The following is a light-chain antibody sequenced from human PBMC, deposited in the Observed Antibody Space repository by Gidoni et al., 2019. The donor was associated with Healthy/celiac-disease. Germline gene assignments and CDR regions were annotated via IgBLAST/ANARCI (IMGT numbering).Light chain of an antibody. Sequence: DIQMTQSPSTLSASVGDRVTITCRASQSISSWLAWYQQKPGKAPKLLIYKASSLESGVPSRFSGSGSGTEFTLTISSLQPDVFATYYCQQYNSQFTFGPGTKVDIK. J-gene: IGKJ3*01. CDR1: QSISSW. CDR3: QQYNSQFT. CDR2: KAS. V-gene: IGKV1-5*03.